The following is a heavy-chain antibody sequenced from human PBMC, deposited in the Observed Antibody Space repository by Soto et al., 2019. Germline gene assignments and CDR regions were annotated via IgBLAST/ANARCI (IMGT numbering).Heavy chain of an antibody. V-gene: IGHV4-30-4*01. D-gene: IGHD5-12*01. CDR1: GGSISSGDYY. J-gene: IGHJ6*03. CDR3: ARLNCGYNPVTYHYYHMDV. Sequence: PSETLSLTCTVSGGSISSGDYYWSWIRQPPGKGLEWIGYIYYSGSTYYKPSLKSRVTISVDTSKNQFSLKLSSVTAADTAVYYCARLNCGYNPVTYHYYHMDVWGKGTTVTVSS. CDR2: IYYSGST.